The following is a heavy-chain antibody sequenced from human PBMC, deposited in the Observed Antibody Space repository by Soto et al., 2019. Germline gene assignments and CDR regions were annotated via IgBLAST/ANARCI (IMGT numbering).Heavy chain of an antibody. J-gene: IGHJ5*02. CDR2: IHPSDSYT. D-gene: IGHD2-2*01. CDR1: GYRPTNYW. Sequence: GEPLKISCKGSGYRPTNYWINWVRQMPGKGLEWMGRIHPSDSYTNYSPSFQGHITISVDKSISTSYLQWTSLRASDTAMYDCTRRLSYQLPNWFAPWGQGTLVTVSS. CDR3: TRRLSYQLPNWFAP. V-gene: IGHV5-10-1*01.